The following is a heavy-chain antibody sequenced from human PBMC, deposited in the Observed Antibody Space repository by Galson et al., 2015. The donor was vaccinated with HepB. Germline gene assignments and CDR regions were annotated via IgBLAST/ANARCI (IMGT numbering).Heavy chain of an antibody. CDR3: ARGMGRDHCTNTSCYFDYMDV. D-gene: IGHD2-2*01. J-gene: IGHJ6*03. Sequence: SVKVSCKASGYTFTSHDINWVRQAPGQGLEWLGWTNPDNDNTGFTQKFQGRVTLTRDTSISTAYMELSSLISEDTAVYYCARGMGRDHCTNTSCYFDYMDVWGRGTTVTVS. V-gene: IGHV1-8*01. CDR2: TNPDNDNT. CDR1: GYTFTSHD.